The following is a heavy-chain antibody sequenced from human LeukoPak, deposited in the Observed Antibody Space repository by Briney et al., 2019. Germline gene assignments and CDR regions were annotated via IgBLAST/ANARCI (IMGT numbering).Heavy chain of an antibody. CDR2: ISYDESNK. CDR3: APGSRWKDGWGFDS. CDR1: GFTFSIYG. V-gene: IGHV3-30*03. J-gene: IGHJ4*02. Sequence: GGSLRLSCAASGFTFSIYGMHWVRQAPGKGLERVAHISYDESNKYYADSVKGRFSISRDTSKDTLYLQMNSLRLEDTAVYYCAPGSRWKDGWGFDSWGQGTLVTVSS. D-gene: IGHD6-13*01.